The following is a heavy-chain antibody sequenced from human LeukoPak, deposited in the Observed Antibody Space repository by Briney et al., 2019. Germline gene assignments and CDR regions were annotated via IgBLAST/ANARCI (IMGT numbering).Heavy chain of an antibody. J-gene: IGHJ6*02. CDR3: ARGFYYTGMDV. CDR1: GDSVSSNSAA. Sequence: SQTLSLTCAISGDSVSSNSAAWNWTRQSPSRGLEWLGRTYYRSKWYNDYAVSLKSRITINPDTSKNQFSLQLNSVTPEDTAVYYCARGFYYTGMDVWGQGTTVTVSS. V-gene: IGHV6-1*01. CDR2: TYYRSKWYN. D-gene: IGHD3-10*01.